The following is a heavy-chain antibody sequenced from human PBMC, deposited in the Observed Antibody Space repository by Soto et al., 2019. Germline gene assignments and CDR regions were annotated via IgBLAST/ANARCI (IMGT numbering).Heavy chain of an antibody. CDR3: ARGHYYDSSGNKVDP. CDR1: GFTFSSYA. Sequence: GGSLRLSCAASGFTFSSYAMHWVRQAPGKGLEWVAVISYDGSNKYYADSVKGRFTISRDNSKNTLYLQMNSLRAEDTAVYYCARGHYYDSSGNKVDPWGQGTLVTVSS. CDR2: ISYDGSNK. J-gene: IGHJ5*02. D-gene: IGHD3-22*01. V-gene: IGHV3-30-3*01.